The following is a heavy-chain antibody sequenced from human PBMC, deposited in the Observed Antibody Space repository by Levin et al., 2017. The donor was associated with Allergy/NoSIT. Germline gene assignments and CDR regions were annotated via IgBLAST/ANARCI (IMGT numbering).Heavy chain of an antibody. CDR2: INHSGST. J-gene: IGHJ6*02. D-gene: IGHD2-2*01. CDR3: ARVVPAARLNYYYGMDV. CDR1: GGSFSGSY. Sequence: SQTLSLTCAVYGGSFSGSYWSWIRQPPGKGLEWIGEINHSGSTNYNPSLTSRVTISVDTSKNQFSLKLSSVTAADTAVYYCARVVPAARLNYYYGMDVWGQGTTVTVSS. V-gene: IGHV4-34*01.